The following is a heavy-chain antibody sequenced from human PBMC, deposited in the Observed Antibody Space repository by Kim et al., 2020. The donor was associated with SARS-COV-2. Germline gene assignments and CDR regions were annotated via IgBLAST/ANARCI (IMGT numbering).Heavy chain of an antibody. V-gene: IGHV3-15*01. Sequence: TDYAAPVKGRFTISRDDSKNTLYLQMNSLKTEDTAVYYCTTGSITGTTGYWGQGTLVTVSS. D-gene: IGHD1-7*01. CDR3: TTGSITGTTGY. J-gene: IGHJ4*02. CDR2: T.